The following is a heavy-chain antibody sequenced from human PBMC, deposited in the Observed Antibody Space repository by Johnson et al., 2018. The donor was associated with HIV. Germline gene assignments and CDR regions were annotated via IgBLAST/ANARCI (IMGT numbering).Heavy chain of an antibody. CDR2: ISYDGSNK. Sequence: VQLVESGGGVVQPGRSLRLSCAASGFTFSSYAMHWVRQAPGKGLEWVAVISYDGSNKYYADSVKGRFTISRDNSKNTLYLQMNSLRAEDTAVYYCARDPANWGWQGAFDSWGQGTKVTVSS. V-gene: IGHV3-30-3*01. CDR1: GFTFSSYA. J-gene: IGHJ3*02. D-gene: IGHD7-27*01. CDR3: ARDPANWGWQGAFDS.